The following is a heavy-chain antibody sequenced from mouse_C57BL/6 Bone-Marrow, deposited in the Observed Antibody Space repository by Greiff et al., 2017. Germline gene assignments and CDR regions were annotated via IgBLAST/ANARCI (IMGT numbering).Heavy chain of an antibody. V-gene: IGHV5-16*01. CDR3: ARVHTHDYAMDY. J-gene: IGHJ4*01. CDR2: INYDGSST. Sequence: EVKLVESEGGLVQPGSSMKLSCTASGFSFSDYYMAWVRQVPEKGLEWVANINYDGSSTYYLDSLKSRFIISRDNAKNILYLQMSSLKSEDTATYYCARVHTHDYAMDYWGQGTSVTVSS. CDR1: GFSFSDYY.